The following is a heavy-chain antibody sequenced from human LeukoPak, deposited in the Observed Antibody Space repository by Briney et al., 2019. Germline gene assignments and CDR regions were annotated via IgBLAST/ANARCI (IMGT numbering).Heavy chain of an antibody. CDR2: IIPIFGTA. CDR3: ARVYGSVVGAKWYFDY. D-gene: IGHD1-26*01. J-gene: IGHJ4*02. Sequence: ASVKVSCKASGGTFSSYAISWVRQAPGQGLEWMGGIIPIFGTANYAQKFQGRVTITVDESTSTAYMELSSLRSEDTAVYYCARVYGSVVGAKWYFDYWGQGTLVTVSS. CDR1: GGTFSSYA. V-gene: IGHV1-69*01.